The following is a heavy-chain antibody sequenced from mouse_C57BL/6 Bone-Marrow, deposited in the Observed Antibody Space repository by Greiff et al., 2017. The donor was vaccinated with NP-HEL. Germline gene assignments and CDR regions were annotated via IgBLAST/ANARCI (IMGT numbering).Heavy chain of an antibody. CDR2: ISSGGSTI. CDR3: ARLDY. Sequence: EVQLVESGGGLVKPGGSLKLSCAASGFTFSDYGMHWVRQAPEKGLEWVAYISSGGSTIYYADTVKGRFTISRDNAKNTLFLQMTSLRSEDTAMYYCARLDYWGQGTTLTVSS. CDR1: GFTFSDYG. J-gene: IGHJ2*01. V-gene: IGHV5-17*01.